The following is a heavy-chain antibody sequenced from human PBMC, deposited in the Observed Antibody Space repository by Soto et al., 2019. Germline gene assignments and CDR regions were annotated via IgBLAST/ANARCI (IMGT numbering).Heavy chain of an antibody. D-gene: IGHD5-18*01. CDR1: DGSISSYY. CDR2: IYYSGST. J-gene: IGHJ4*02. Sequence: PLETLSLSYTVADGSISSYYWSWIRKPPGKGLEWIGYIYYSGSTNYNPSLKSRVTISVDTSKNQFSLKLSSVTAADTAVYYCARASGYSYGYSDYWGQGTQVTVSS. CDR3: ARASGYSYGYSDY. V-gene: IGHV4-59*01.